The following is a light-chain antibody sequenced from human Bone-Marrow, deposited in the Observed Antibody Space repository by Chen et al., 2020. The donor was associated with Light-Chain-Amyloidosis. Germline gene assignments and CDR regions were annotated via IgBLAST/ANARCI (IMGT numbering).Light chain of an antibody. CDR2: GSS. J-gene: IGKJ4*01. CDR3: QQYGTSPLT. Sequence: EILLPQSPGTLSLSPGEGANLSCRASQTISSNYLTWYQQKFGQAPRLLIYGSSSRATGIPDRFTGSGSGTDFTLTINRLEPEDFAMYYCQQYGTSPLTFGGGIKVEIK. CDR1: QTISSNY. V-gene: IGKV3-20*01.